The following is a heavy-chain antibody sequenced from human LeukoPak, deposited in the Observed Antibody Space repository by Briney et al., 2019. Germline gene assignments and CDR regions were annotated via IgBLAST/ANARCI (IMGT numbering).Heavy chain of an antibody. CDR2: ISAYNGNT. CDR1: GYTFTSCG. V-gene: IGHV1-18*01. D-gene: IGHD3-16*02. J-gene: IGHJ4*02. CDR3: ARCADCTITYYDYVWGSYRRKYYFDY. Sequence: GASVKVSCKAPGYTFTSCGISRVRQAPGQGLEWMGWISAYNGNTNYAQKLQGRVTMTTDTSTSTAYMELRSLRSDDTAVYYCARCADCTITYYDYVWGSYRRKYYFDYWGQGTLVTVSS.